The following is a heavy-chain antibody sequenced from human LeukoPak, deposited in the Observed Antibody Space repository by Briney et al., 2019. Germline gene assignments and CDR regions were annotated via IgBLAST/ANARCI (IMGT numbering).Heavy chain of an antibody. CDR3: TRREAGVYYFDY. V-gene: IGHV3-73*01. D-gene: IGHD3-10*01. Sequence: PGGSLRLSCAASGFTFSGSAMHWVRQASGKGLEWVGRIRRKANSYATAYAASVKGRFTISRDDSKNTAYLQMNSLKTEDTAVYYCTRREAGVYYFDYWGQGTLVTVSS. CDR1: GFTFSGSA. J-gene: IGHJ4*02. CDR2: IRRKANSYAT.